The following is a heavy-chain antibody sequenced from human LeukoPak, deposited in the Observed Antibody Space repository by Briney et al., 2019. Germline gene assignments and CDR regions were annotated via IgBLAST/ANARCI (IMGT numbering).Heavy chain of an antibody. D-gene: IGHD1-1*01. J-gene: IGHJ4*02. CDR1: GFTFSSYS. CDR3: ARDFPTTGGFDY. V-gene: IGHV3-21*01. Sequence: GGSLRLSCAASGFTFSSYSMNWVRQAPGKGLEWVSSISSSSSYIYYADSVKGRFTISRDNAKNSLYLQMNSLRAEDTAVYYCARDFPTTGGFDYWGQGTLVTVSS. CDR2: ISSSSSYI.